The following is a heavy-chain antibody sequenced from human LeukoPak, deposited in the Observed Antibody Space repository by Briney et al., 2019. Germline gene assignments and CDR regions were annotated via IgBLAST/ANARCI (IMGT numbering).Heavy chain of an antibody. CDR2: IYYSGST. J-gene: IGHJ5*02. Sequence: SETLSLTCTVSGGSISSSSYYWGRIRQPPGKGLEWIGSIYYSGSTYYNPSLESRVTISVDRSRNQISLNLNSVTAADTAVYYCAKGGPEASAGLSWFDPWGQGTLVTVSS. CDR1: GGSISSSSYY. CDR3: AKGGPEASAGLSWFDP. V-gene: IGHV4-39*07. D-gene: IGHD1-14*01.